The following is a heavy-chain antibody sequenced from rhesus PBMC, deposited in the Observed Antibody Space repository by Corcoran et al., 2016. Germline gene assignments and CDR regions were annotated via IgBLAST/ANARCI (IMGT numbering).Heavy chain of an antibody. CDR3: ARNRGYSMGY. CDR1: DSSVSRDY. J-gene: IGHJ4*01. CDR2: IDGNDGDT. D-gene: IGHD5-24*01. Sequence: QVQLQESGPGLVKPSETLSLTCTVSDSSVSRDYWRWIRQPPGKGLEWIGEIDGNDGDTKYNPSLKSRVSVSKDASKNQFSLKLTSVTAADTAVYYCARNRGYSMGYWGRGVLVTVSS. V-gene: IGHV4-80*01.